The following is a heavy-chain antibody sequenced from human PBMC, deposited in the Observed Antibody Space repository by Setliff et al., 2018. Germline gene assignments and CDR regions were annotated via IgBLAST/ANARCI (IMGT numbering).Heavy chain of an antibody. CDR3: ARDLYSSSSGGFYYYYYYMDV. CDR1: GGSISSGSYY. CDR2: TYSSGST. D-gene: IGHD6-6*01. J-gene: IGHJ6*03. V-gene: IGHV4-61*09. Sequence: SETLSLTCTVSGGSISSGSYYWSWIRQPAGKGLEWIGHTYSSGSTNYNPSLKSRVTISVDRSKNQLSLKLSSVIAADTAVYYCARDLYSSSSGGFYYYYYYMDVGGKGTTVTVSS.